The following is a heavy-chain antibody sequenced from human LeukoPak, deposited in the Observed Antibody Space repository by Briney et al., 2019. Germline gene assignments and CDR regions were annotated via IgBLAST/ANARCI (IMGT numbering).Heavy chain of an antibody. CDR1: GGSISSYY. CDR2: IYYSGST. V-gene: IGHV4-59*01. Sequence: SETLSLTCTVSGGSISSYYWSWIRQPPGKGLEWIGYIYYSGSTNYNPSLKSRVTISVDTSKNQFSPKLSSVTAADTAVYYCARAQAPSEYYFDYWGQGTLVTVSS. CDR3: ARAQAPSEYYFDY. J-gene: IGHJ4*02.